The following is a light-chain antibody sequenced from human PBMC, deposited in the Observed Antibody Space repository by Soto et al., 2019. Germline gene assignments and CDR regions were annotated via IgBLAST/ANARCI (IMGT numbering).Light chain of an antibody. V-gene: IGLV1-40*01. CDR1: SSNIGAGYD. J-gene: IGLJ3*02. CDR3: QSYDSSLSCWV. CDR2: GNS. Sequence: QSVLTQPPSVSGAPGQRVTISCTGSSSNIGAGYDVHWYQQLPGTAPKLLIYGNSNRPSGVPDRFSGPKSGTSASLAITGLQAEDEADYYCQSYDSSLSCWVFGGGTKLTVL.